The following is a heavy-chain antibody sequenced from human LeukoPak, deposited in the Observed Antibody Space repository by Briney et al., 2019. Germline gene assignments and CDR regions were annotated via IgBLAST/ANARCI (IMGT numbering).Heavy chain of an antibody. J-gene: IGHJ6*03. CDR3: VRDRDYYDSSSYYAYYYYMDV. Sequence: KSGGSLRLSCAASGFTFNTYWMHWVRQAPGKGLEWVSSISSSSSYIYYADSVKGRFTISRDNAKDSVYLQMNSLRAEDTAVYYCVRDRDYYDSSSYYAYYYYMDVWGEGTTVTVSS. CDR1: GFTFNTYW. CDR2: ISSSSSYI. V-gene: IGHV3-21*01. D-gene: IGHD3-22*01.